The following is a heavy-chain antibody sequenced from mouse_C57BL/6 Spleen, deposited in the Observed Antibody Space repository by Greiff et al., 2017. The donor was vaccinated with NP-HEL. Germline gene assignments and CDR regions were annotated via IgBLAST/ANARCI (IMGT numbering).Heavy chain of an antibody. CDR1: GFNIKDYY. V-gene: IGHV14-1*01. J-gene: IGHJ4*01. D-gene: IGHD1-1*01. Sequence: EVQLQQSGAELVRPGASVKLSCTASGFNIKDYYMHWVKQRPEQGLEWIGRIDPEDGDTEYAPKFQGKATMPADTSSNTAYLQLSSLTSEDTAVYYCTTVRGSSYYYYAMDYWGQGTSVTVSS. CDR3: TTVRGSSYYYYAMDY. CDR2: IDPEDGDT.